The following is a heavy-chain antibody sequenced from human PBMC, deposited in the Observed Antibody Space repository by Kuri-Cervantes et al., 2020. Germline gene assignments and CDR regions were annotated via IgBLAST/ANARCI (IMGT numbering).Heavy chain of an antibody. J-gene: IGHJ3*02. CDR1: GFSFSSYG. CDR3: ARDGYNSEGAFDI. V-gene: IGHV2-26*01. D-gene: IGHD5-24*01. Sequence: ESLKISCAASGFSFSSYGMSWIRQPPGKALEWLAHIFSNDEKSYSTSLKSRLTISKDTSKSQVVLTMTNMDPVDTATYYCARDGYNSEGAFDIWGQGTMVTVSS. CDR2: IFSNDEK.